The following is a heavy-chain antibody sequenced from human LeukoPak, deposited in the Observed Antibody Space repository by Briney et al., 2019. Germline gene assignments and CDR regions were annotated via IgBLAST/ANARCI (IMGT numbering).Heavy chain of an antibody. CDR1: GGSFSGYY. Sequence: PSETLSLTCAVYGGSFSGYYWSWIRQPPGKGLEWIGEINHSGSTNYNPSLKSRVTISVDTSKNQFSLKLSSVTAADTAVYYCARVAAPTRYYYYMDVWGKGTTVTVSS. D-gene: IGHD6-6*01. V-gene: IGHV4-34*01. J-gene: IGHJ6*03. CDR3: ARVAAPTRYYYYMDV. CDR2: INHSGST.